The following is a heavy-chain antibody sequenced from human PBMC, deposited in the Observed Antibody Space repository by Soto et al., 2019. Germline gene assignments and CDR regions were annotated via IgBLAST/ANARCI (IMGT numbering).Heavy chain of an antibody. CDR2: ISYDGSNK. J-gene: IGHJ6*02. CDR3: AKAEGPPHYYDSGGQAYYHYYGMDV. V-gene: IGHV3-30*18. Sequence: QVQLVESGGGVVQPGRSLRLSCAASGFTFSSYGMHWVRQAPGKGLEWVAVISYDGSNKYYADSVKGRFTISRDSSKSTRYLRMNSLRAEDTGVYDCAKAEGPPHYYDSGGQAYYHYYGMDVWGQGTTVTVSS. D-gene: IGHD3-22*01. CDR1: GFTFSSYG.